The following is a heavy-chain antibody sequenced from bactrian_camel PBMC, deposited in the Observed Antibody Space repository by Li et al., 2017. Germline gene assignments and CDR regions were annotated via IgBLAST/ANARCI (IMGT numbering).Heavy chain of an antibody. Sequence: HVQLVESGGGSVQAGGSLRLSCRASGYTPSQNSMAWFRQAPGVVGMGSSGSPPWYDDSVKGRFTISQDSARNTVYLQMNNLQPEDTATYYCAEGRGSRGKHCYSLNYWGQGTQVTVS. CDR3: AEGRGSRGKHCYSLNY. V-gene: IGHV3S53*01. J-gene: IGHJ4*01. CDR1: GYTPSQNS. D-gene: IGHD6*01. CDR2: SPPW.